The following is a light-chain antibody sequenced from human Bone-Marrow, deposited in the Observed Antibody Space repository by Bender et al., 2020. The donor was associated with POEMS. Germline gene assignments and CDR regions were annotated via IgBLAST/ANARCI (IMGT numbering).Light chain of an antibody. J-gene: IGLJ2*01. Sequence: SYELTQPPSVSVSPGQTASVTCSGHNLGDKFVSWYQQKPGQSPLLVIYQDNKRPSGIPERFSGSNSGNTATLTISGTQAMDEADYYCQAWDSNTVIFGGGTKLTVL. CDR3: QAWDSNTVI. V-gene: IGLV3-1*01. CDR2: QDN. CDR1: NLGDKF.